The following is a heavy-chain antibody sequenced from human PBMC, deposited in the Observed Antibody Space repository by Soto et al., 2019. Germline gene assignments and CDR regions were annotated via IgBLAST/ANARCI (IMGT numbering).Heavy chain of an antibody. CDR3: ARQIGRGSWSLDH. Sequence: QLQLQASGPGLVKPAETLSLTCSVSGGSISRSDYWWGWIRQPPGKGLEWIGSIYYTGSTYYNPSLKSRVEISVDTSKNQFSLRLSSVTAAYTAVYYCARQIGRGSWSLDHWGQGTLVSVSS. V-gene: IGHV4-39*01. J-gene: IGHJ4*02. CDR1: GGSISRSDYW. D-gene: IGHD6-13*01. CDR2: IYYTGST.